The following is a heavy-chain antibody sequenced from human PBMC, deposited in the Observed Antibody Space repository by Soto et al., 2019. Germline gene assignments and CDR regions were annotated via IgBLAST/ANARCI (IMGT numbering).Heavy chain of an antibody. CDR2: IYWAVDK. CDR1: GFSLRTSGVG. V-gene: IGHV2-5*02. CDR3: AHRLADSSGYFFRFDD. D-gene: IGHD3-22*01. J-gene: IGHJ4*02. Sequence: QITLKESGPMLVKPTQTLTLTCTFSGFSLRTSGVGVGWIRQPPGKDREWLANIYWAVDKRYSPSLKRRITTTTDVSKKQMILTMANVDPVYTATYCCAHRLADSSGYFFRFDDWGQGTLVIVSS.